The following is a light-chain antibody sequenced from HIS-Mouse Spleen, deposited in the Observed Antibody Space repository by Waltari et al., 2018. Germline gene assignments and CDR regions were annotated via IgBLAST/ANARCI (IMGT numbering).Light chain of an antibody. Sequence: SYELTQPSSVSVSPGQTARITCSGAVLAKKYARWFQQKQGQAPVLVIYKDSERPSGIPERFSGSSSGTTVTLTISGAQVEDEADYYCYSAADNNLFGGGTKLTVL. V-gene: IGLV3-27*01. CDR2: KDS. CDR1: VLAKKY. CDR3: YSAADNNL. J-gene: IGLJ2*01.